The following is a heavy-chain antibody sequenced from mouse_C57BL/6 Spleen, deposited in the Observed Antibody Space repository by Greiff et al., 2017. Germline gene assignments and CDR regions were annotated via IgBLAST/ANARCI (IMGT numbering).Heavy chain of an antibody. Sequence: QVQLKQSGPGLVQPSQSLSITCTVSGFSLTSYGVHWVRQSPGKGLEWLGVIWRGGSTDYNAAFMSRLSITKDNSKSQVFFKMNSLQADDTAIYYCAKTRSLYDYDVGFAYWGQGTLVTVSA. CDR2: IWRGGST. CDR1: GFSLTSYG. V-gene: IGHV2-5*01. D-gene: IGHD2-4*01. CDR3: AKTRSLYDYDVGFAY. J-gene: IGHJ3*01.